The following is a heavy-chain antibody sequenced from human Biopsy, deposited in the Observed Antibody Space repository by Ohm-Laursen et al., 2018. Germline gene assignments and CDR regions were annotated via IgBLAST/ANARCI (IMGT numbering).Heavy chain of an antibody. V-gene: IGHV3-53*01. D-gene: IGHD4-11*01. Sequence: SLRLSCTASGFTVSTTYMSWVRQAPGKGLEWVSFIYGDGRTFYAGSVKDRFTLSRDTSNNLMFLQMDSLRADDTAVYYCARDSGILNYGNFKYYHYYGMDVWGQGTKVTVSS. CDR3: ARDSGILNYGNFKYYHYYGMDV. J-gene: IGHJ6*02. CDR1: GFTVSTTY. CDR2: IYGDGRT.